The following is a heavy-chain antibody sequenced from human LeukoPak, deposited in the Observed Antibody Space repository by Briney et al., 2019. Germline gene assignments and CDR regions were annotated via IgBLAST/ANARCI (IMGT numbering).Heavy chain of an antibody. V-gene: IGHV3-30*04. CDR1: GITFSSYA. Sequence: GGSLRLPCAASGITFSSYAMHWVRQAPGKGLEWVAVISYDGSNKYYADSVKGRFTISRDNSKNTLYLQMNSLRAEDTAVYYCARETYYYDSSGYMLLDYWGQGTLVTVSS. CDR3: ARETYYYDSSGYMLLDY. D-gene: IGHD3-22*01. J-gene: IGHJ4*02. CDR2: ISYDGSNK.